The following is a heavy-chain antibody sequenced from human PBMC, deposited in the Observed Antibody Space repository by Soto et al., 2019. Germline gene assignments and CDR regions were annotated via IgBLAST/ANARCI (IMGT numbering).Heavy chain of an antibody. J-gene: IGHJ5*02. CDR2: ISGSGGST. V-gene: IGHV3-23*01. CDR1: GFTFSSYA. CDR3: AKWVISGWYFARWFDP. D-gene: IGHD6-19*01. Sequence: GGSLRLSCAASGFTFSSYAMSWVRQAPGKGLEWVSAISGSGGSTYYADSVKGRFTISRDNSKNTLYLQMNSLRAEDTAVYYCAKWVISGWYFARWFDPWGQGTLVTVSS.